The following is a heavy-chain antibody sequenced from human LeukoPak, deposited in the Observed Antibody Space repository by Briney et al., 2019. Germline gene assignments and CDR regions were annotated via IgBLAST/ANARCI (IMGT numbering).Heavy chain of an antibody. CDR3: AREGMTYYYDSSGSYHGPFRGVLDV. J-gene: IGHJ6*02. CDR1: GFTFSSNS. V-gene: IGHV3-72*01. Sequence: GGSLRLSCAASGFTFSSNSMNWVRQAPGKGLEWVGRTRNQVNSYTTEYAASVKGRFTISRDASKNSLFLQMNSLKTEDTAVYYCAREGMTYYYDSSGSYHGPFRGVLDVWGQGTTVTVSS. D-gene: IGHD3-22*01. CDR2: TRNQVNSYTT.